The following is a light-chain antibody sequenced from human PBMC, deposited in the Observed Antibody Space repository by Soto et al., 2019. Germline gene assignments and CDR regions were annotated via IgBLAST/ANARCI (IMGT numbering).Light chain of an antibody. V-gene: IGLV2-8*01. J-gene: IGLJ2*01. CDR1: SSDVGGYNY. Sequence: QSALTQPPSASGSPGQSVTISCTGTSSDVGGYNYVSWYQQHPGKAPKLMIYEVTKRPSGVPDRFSGSKSGNTASLTVSGLQAEDEAHYYCNSYAGSNYLFGGGTKLTV. CDR2: EVT. CDR3: NSYAGSNYL.